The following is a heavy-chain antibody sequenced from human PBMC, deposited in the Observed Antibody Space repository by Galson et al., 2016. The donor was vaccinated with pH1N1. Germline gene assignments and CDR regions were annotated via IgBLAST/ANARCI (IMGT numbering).Heavy chain of an antibody. CDR2: IKHDASDK. Sequence: SLRLSCAASGFIFSDYSMTWVRQAPGAGLEWVANIKHDASDKYYVDSVKGRFTISRHNAKKSLYLEMGSLRAEDTAVYYCARDLGSTGYLKYWGQGILVNVSA. D-gene: IGHD3-9*01. CDR1: GFIFSDYS. J-gene: IGHJ1*01. CDR3: ARDLGSTGYLKY. V-gene: IGHV3-7*03.